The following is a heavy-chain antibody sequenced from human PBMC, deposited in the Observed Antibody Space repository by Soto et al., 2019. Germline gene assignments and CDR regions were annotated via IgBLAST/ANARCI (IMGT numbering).Heavy chain of an antibody. CDR2: INHSGST. CDR3: ARAGSSLLSSDPFDI. J-gene: IGHJ3*02. V-gene: IGHV4-34*01. CDR1: GGSFSGYY. Sequence: KPSETLSLTCAVYGGSFSGYYWSWIRQPPGKGLEWIGEINHSGSTNYNPSLKSRVTISVDTSKNQFSLKLSSVTAADTAVYYCARAGSSLLSSDPFDIWGQGTMVTVSS. D-gene: IGHD6-6*01.